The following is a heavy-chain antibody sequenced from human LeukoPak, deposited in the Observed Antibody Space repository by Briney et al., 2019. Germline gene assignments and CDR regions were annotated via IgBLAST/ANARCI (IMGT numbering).Heavy chain of an antibody. CDR2: ISWDGGST. Sequence: GGSLRLSCAASGFTFDDYTMHWVRQAPGKGLEWVSLISWDGGSTYYADSVKGRFTISRDNARNSLHLQMNSLRAEDTAVYYCAIPPLSGTGSSRPLAEMDVWGQGTTVTVSS. CDR1: GFTFDDYT. D-gene: IGHD3-10*01. V-gene: IGHV3-43*01. J-gene: IGHJ6*02. CDR3: AIPPLSGTGSSRPLAEMDV.